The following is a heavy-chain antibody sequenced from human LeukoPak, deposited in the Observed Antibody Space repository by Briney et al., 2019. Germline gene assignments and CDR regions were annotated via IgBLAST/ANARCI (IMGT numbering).Heavy chain of an antibody. J-gene: IGHJ4*02. D-gene: IGHD6-19*01. CDR2: INSDGSST. CDR3: ARRSYIAVAGFDY. CDR1: GFTFSSYW. Sequence: QTGGSLRLSCAASGFTFSSYWMHWVRQAPGKGLVWVSRINSDGSSTSYADSVKGRFTISRDNAKNTLYLQMNSLRAEDTAVYYCARRSYIAVAGFDYWGQGTLVTVSS. V-gene: IGHV3-74*01.